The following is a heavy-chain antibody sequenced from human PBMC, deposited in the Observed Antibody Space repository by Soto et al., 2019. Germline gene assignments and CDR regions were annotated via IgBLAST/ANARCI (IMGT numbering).Heavy chain of an antibody. Sequence: QITLKESGPTLVKPTQTLTLTCTFSGFSLSTSGVGVGWIRQPPGKALEWLALIYWDDDKRYSPSLKSRLTINKDTSKNQVVLTMTNMDAVDTATYYCAHRMTTEYFDYWGQGTLVTVSS. J-gene: IGHJ4*02. CDR3: AHRMTTEYFDY. CDR2: IYWDDDK. CDR1: GFSLSTSGVG. V-gene: IGHV2-5*02. D-gene: IGHD4-17*01.